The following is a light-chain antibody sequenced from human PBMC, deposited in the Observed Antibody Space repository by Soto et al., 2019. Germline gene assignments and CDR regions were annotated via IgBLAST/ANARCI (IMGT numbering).Light chain of an antibody. CDR2: HAS. Sequence: EIVMTQSPATLSVSLGERVTLSCRASQSVSSNLAWYQQKPGQAPRLLIYHASTRATVIPARFSGSGSGTEFTLTISSLQSEDFAVYYCQQYNNWPPVTFGGGTKVESK. CDR3: QQYNNWPPVT. CDR1: QSVSSN. J-gene: IGKJ4*01. V-gene: IGKV3-15*01.